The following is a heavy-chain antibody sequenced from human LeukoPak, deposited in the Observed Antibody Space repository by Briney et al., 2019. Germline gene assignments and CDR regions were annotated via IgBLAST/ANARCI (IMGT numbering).Heavy chain of an antibody. D-gene: IGHD2-2*02. CDR3: AREYYCSSASCYSDY. CDR1: GGSISSYY. Sequence: PSETLSLICTVSGGSISSYYWSWIRQPAGKGLEWIGRIYTSGSTNYNPSLKSRVTMSVDTSKNQFSLKLSSVTAADTAVYYCAREYYCSSASCYSDYWGQGTLVTVSS. CDR2: IYTSGST. J-gene: IGHJ4*02. V-gene: IGHV4-4*07.